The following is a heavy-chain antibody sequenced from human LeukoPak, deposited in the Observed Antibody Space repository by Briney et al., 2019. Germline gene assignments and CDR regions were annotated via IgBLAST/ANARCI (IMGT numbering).Heavy chain of an antibody. V-gene: IGHV3-23*01. D-gene: IGHD6-13*01. CDR2: ISGSGGST. CDR3: ANLRRGKTTGYSSSWYSGTDY. J-gene: IGHJ4*02. Sequence: PGGSLRLSCAASGFTFSSYAMSWVRQAPGKGLEWVSAISGSGGSTYYADSVKGRFTISRDNSKNTLYLQMNSLRAEDTAVYYCANLRRGKTTGYSSSWYSGTDYWGQGTLVTVSS. CDR1: GFTFSSYA.